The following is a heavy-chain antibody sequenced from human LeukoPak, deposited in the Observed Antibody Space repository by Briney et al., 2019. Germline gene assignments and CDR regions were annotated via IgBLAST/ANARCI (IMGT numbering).Heavy chain of an antibody. CDR2: IYKGGST. J-gene: IGHJ6*03. V-gene: IGHV4-39*01. Sequence: SETLSLTCSVSGGSISSSRWYSGWVRQPPGKGLEWIGSIYKGGSTYYNPSLKGRVTISVDTSKNQFSLKLDSVTVADTAVYYCASPKDEYYYFMDVWGKGTTVTVSS. CDR3: ASPKDEYYYFMDV. D-gene: IGHD5-24*01. CDR1: GGSISSSRWY.